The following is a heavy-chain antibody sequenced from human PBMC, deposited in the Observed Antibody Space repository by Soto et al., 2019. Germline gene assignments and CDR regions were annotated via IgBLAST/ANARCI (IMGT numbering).Heavy chain of an antibody. V-gene: IGHV4-59*12. Sequence: PSETLSLTCTFSGGSFSGYYWSWIRQPPGKGLEWIGYIYYSGSTNYNPSLKSRVTISVDTSKNQFSLKLSSVTAADTAVYYCARTYYYGSGFRLFRNWFDPWGQGTLVTVSS. CDR1: GGSFSGYY. J-gene: IGHJ5*02. D-gene: IGHD3-10*01. CDR2: IYYSGST. CDR3: ARTYYYGSGFRLFRNWFDP.